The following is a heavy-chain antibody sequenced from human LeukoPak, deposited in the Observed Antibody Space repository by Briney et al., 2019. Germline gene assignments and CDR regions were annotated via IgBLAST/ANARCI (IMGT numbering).Heavy chain of an antibody. V-gene: IGHV3-53*01. J-gene: IGHJ4*02. D-gene: IGHD3-9*01. Sequence: PGGSLRLSCAASGFTVSSNYMSWVRQAPGKGLEWVSVIYSGGSTYYADSVKGRFTISRDNSKSTLYIQMNSLRAEDTAVYYCAREGYDILTGYRRGFDYWGQGTLVTVSS. CDR1: GFTVSSNY. CDR3: AREGYDILTGYRRGFDY. CDR2: IYSGGST.